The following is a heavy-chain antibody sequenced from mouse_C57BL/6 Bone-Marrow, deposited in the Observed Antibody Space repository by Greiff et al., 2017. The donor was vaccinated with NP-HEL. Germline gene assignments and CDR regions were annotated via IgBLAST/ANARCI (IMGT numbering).Heavy chain of an antibody. Sequence: QVQLKESGAELVRPGTSVKVSCKASGYAFTNYLIEWVKQRPGQGLEWIGVINPGSGGTNYNEKFKGKATLTADKSSSTAYMQLSSLTSEDSAVYFCARGDYGLYAMDYWGQGTSVTVSS. D-gene: IGHD1-1*01. V-gene: IGHV1-54*01. J-gene: IGHJ4*01. CDR3: ARGDYGLYAMDY. CDR1: GYAFTNYL. CDR2: INPGSGGT.